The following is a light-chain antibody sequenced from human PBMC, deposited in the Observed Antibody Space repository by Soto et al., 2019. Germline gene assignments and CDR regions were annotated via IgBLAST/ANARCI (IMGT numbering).Light chain of an antibody. CDR1: SSDIGSYNY. V-gene: IGLV2-14*01. J-gene: IGLJ1*01. CDR3: SSYTGSSTPYV. CDR2: DVS. Sequence: SALTQPASVSGSPGQSITISCTGTSSDIGSYNYVSWYQQHPGKAPKLMIYDVSNRPSGVSNRFSGSKSGNTASLTISGLQAEDEADYYCSSYTGSSTPYVFGAGTKVTVL.